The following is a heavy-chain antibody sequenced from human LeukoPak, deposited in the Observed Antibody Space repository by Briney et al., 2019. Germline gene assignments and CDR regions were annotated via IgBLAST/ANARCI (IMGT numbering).Heavy chain of an antibody. Sequence: QPGRSLRLSCAASGFTFDDYAMHWVRQAPGKGLEWVSGISWNSGSIGYADSVKGRFTISRDNAKNSLYLQMNSLRAEDMALYYCAKDIPFGDWGFGNAFDIWGQGTMVTVSS. CDR3: AKDIPFGDWGFGNAFDI. D-gene: IGHD3-10*01. CDR2: ISWNSGSI. CDR1: GFTFDDYA. J-gene: IGHJ3*02. V-gene: IGHV3-9*03.